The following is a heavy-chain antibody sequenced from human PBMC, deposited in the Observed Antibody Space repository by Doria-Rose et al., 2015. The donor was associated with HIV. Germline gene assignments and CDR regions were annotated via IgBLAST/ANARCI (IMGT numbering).Heavy chain of an antibody. CDR3: ARMGSYRELDY. V-gene: IGHV4-31*03. Sequence: QVPLQESGPGLVKPSETLSLTCSVSGASVSSRGYYWNWIRQVPGKGLESLGYTYYTGTSDYSPSPKSRLNMAVDTSKNQFSLKLSFVTVADTAAYYCARMGSYRELDYWGQGALVIVSA. CDR1: GASVSSRGYY. D-gene: IGHD3-3*01. CDR2: TYYTGTS. J-gene: IGHJ4*02.